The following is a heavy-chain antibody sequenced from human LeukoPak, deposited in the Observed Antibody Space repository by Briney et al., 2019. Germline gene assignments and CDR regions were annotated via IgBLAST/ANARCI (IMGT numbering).Heavy chain of an antibody. Sequence: APVGVSSKPSEGPFTTYPISWWGRAPGQGLGWLGRIIPILGIANYAQNFQGRVTITADKSTSTAYMELSSLRSEDTAVYYCAREGCSSTTCTWYFDVWGRGTLVTVSS. D-gene: IGHD2-2*01. J-gene: IGHJ2*01. CDR2: IIPILGIA. CDR3: AREGCSSTTCTWYFDV. V-gene: IGHV1-69*04. CDR1: EGPFTTYP.